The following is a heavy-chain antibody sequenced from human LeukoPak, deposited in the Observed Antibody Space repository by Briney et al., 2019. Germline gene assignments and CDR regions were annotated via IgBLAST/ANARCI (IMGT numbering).Heavy chain of an antibody. V-gene: IGHV4-59*01. Sequence: SETLSLTCTVSGGSISSYYWSWIRQPPGKGLEWIGYIYYSGSTNYNPSLKSRVTISVDTSKNQFSLKLSSVTAADTAVYYCARVSDTAIGAFDIWGQGTMVTVSS. CDR3: ARVSDTAIGAFDI. J-gene: IGHJ3*02. CDR2: IYYSGST. D-gene: IGHD5-18*01. CDR1: GGSISSYY.